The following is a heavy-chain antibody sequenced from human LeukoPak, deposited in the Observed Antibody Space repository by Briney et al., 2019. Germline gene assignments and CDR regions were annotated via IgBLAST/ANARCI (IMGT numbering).Heavy chain of an antibody. CDR3: ATLQSYYYYYMDV. D-gene: IGHD5-24*01. Sequence: ASVKVSCKASGGTFSSYAISWVRQAPGQGLEWMGGIIPIFGTANYAQKFQGRVTITTDESTSTAYMELSSLRSEDTAVYYCATLQSYYYYYMDVWGKGTTVTVSS. J-gene: IGHJ6*03. V-gene: IGHV1-69*05. CDR1: GGTFSSYA. CDR2: IIPIFGTA.